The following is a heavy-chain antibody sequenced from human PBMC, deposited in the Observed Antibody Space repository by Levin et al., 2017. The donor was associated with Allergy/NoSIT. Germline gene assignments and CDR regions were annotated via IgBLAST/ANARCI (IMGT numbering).Heavy chain of an antibody. CDR1: GVSIGSSSYY. J-gene: IGHJ4*02. Sequence: SQTLSLPCTVSGVSIGSSSYYWGWIRQPPGKGLEWIGSIYYSGSSYYNPSLKSRVTISVDTSKSQFSLKLTSVTAADTAVYYCARRFARSSNWDFDYWGQGTLVTVSS. V-gene: IGHV4-39*01. CDR2: IYYSGSS. D-gene: IGHD4-11*01. CDR3: ARRFARSSNWDFDY.